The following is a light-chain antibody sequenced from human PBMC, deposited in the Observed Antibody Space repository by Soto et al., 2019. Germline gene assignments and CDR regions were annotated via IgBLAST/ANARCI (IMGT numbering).Light chain of an antibody. CDR2: DVI. V-gene: IGLV2-14*01. J-gene: IGLJ2*01. CDR1: SSDVGGYNY. Sequence: QSALTQPASVSGSPGQSITISCTGTSSDVGGYNYVSWYQQHPGKAPKLMIYDVINRPSGVSHRFSGSKSGNTASLTISGLQAEDEADYYCSSYTTRSSHVVFGGGTKLTVL. CDR3: SSYTTRSSHVV.